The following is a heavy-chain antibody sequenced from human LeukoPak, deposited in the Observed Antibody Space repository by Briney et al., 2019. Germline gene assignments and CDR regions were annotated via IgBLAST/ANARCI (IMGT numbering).Heavy chain of an antibody. V-gene: IGHV3-11*06. J-gene: IGHJ4*02. D-gene: IGHD4-17*01. CDR2: ISSSSSYT. CDR3: ARGGDYGDYDLDY. Sequence: GGSLRLSCAASGFTFSNYLMHWVRQTPGKGLEWVSYISSSSSYTNYADSVKGRFTISRDNAKNSLYLQMNSLRAEDTAVYYCARGGDYGDYDLDYWGQGTLVTVSS. CDR1: GFTFSNYL.